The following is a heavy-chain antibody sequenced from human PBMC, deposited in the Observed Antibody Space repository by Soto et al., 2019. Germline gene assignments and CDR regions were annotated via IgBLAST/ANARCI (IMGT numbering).Heavy chain of an antibody. J-gene: IGHJ4*02. D-gene: IGHD3-9*01. V-gene: IGHV4-30-2*01. CDR2: IYHSGSI. Sequence: PSETLSLTCAVSGGSISSGGYSWSWIRQPPGKGLEWIGYIYHSGSIYYNPSLKSRVTISVATSKTQFSLKMSSVTAADTAVYYCARAPYSDVLTAPFAYWGQGTLVTVSS. CDR3: ARAPYSDVLTAPFAY. CDR1: GGSISSGGYS.